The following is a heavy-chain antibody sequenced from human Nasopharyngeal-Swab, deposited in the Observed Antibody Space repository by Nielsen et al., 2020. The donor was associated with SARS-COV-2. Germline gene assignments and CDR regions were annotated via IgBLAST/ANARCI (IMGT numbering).Heavy chain of an antibody. CDR2: VRSKTFGGTT. V-gene: IGHV3-15*01. Sequence: GGSLRLSCAASGFTFSNAWMNWVRQAPGKGLEWVGRVRSKTFGGTTDYAAAVKGRFTISRDDSKNTLYLQMNSLKTEDTAVYYCTIFPFAYCGGDCYADYWGQGTLVTVSS. CDR3: TIFPFAYCGGDCYADY. CDR1: GFTFSNAW. J-gene: IGHJ4*02. D-gene: IGHD2-21*02.